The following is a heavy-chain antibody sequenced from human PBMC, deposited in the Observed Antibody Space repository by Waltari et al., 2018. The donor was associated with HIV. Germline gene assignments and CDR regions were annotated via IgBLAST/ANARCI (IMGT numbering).Heavy chain of an antibody. D-gene: IGHD4-17*01. Sequence: EVQLVESGGGLVQPGGSLRLSCAASGFTFSSYWMHWVRHAPGKGLVWVSRINSDGSSTSYADSVKGRFTISRDNAKNTLYLQMNSLRAEDTAVYYCARLEATVTMTESVDYWGQGTLVTVSS. V-gene: IGHV3-74*01. CDR2: INSDGSST. J-gene: IGHJ4*02. CDR3: ARLEATVTMTESVDY. CDR1: GFTFSSYW.